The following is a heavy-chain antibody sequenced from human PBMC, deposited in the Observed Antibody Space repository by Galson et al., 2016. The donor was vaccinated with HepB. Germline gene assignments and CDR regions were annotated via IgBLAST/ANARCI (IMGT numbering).Heavy chain of an antibody. Sequence: SVKVSCKASGYTFTPYYIHWVRQATGQGLEWMRIIKPSDGYTTYAQKFQGRVTVTRDTSTSTVYMELDSPRSEDTAVYYCARDQSRGLYDSSAMYYFDYWGQGTLVTVSS. CDR3: ARDQSRGLYDSSAMYYFDY. V-gene: IGHV1-46*01. CDR1: GYTFTPYY. J-gene: IGHJ4*02. CDR2: IKPSDGYT. D-gene: IGHD3-22*01.